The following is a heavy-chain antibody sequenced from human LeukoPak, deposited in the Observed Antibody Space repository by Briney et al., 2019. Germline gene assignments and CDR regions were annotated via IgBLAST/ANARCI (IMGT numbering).Heavy chain of an antibody. Sequence: SVRVSCKASGGTFSSYAISWVRQAPGQGLEWMGRIIPIFGTANYAQKFQGRVTITTDESTSTAYMELSSLSSEDTAVYYCASVRYYGSGSYKSDYWGQGTLVTVSS. CDR2: IIPIFGTA. CDR3: ASVRYYGSGSYKSDY. V-gene: IGHV1-69*05. D-gene: IGHD3-10*01. CDR1: GGTFSSYA. J-gene: IGHJ4*02.